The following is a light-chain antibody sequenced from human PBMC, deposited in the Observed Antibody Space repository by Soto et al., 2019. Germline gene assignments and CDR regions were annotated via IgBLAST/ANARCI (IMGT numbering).Light chain of an antibody. CDR1: QNISNW. CDR2: DVS. CDR3: QQCNAFWT. V-gene: IGKV1-5*01. J-gene: IGKJ1*01. Sequence: DIQMTHSPSTLSASVGDRVTITCRASQNISNWLAWYQQKPGEAPKVLVYDVSSLESGVPSRFSGSGSGTEFTLTISSLQPDDFATYYCQQCNAFWTFGQGTKVDI.